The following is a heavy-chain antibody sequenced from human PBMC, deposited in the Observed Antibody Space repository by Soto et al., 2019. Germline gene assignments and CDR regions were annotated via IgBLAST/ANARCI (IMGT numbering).Heavy chain of an antibody. CDR3: ASTYSSSWSNFFDY. CDR2: INHSGST. V-gene: IGHV4-34*01. D-gene: IGHD6-13*01. Sequence: SETLSLTCAVYGGSFSGEYWSWIRQPPGKGLEWIGEINHSGSTNNNPSLKILVTISVDTSKNQFSLKLSSVTAADTAVSYWASTYSSSWSNFFDYQEQGTLVTV. J-gene: IGHJ4*02. CDR1: GGSFSGEY.